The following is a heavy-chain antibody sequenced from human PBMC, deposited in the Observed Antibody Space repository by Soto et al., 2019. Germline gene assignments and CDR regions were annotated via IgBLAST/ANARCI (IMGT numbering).Heavy chain of an antibody. D-gene: IGHD7-27*01. J-gene: IGHJ2*01. Sequence: QVQLQESGPGLVKPSETLSLTCTVSGGSISSYYWSWIRQPPGKGLEWIGYIYYSGSTNYNPSLKRRATTSVDTSKNHFSLKLSSVTAADTAVYYCARGSPAGDYWYFDLWGRGTLVTVSS. CDR2: IYYSGST. CDR1: GGSISSYY. CDR3: ARGSPAGDYWYFDL. V-gene: IGHV4-59*01.